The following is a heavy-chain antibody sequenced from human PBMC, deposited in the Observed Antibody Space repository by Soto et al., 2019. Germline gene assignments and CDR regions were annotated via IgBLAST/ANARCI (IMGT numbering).Heavy chain of an antibody. CDR1: GGSISSSSYY. CDR2: IYYSGST. Sequence: PSETLSLTCTVSGGSISSSSYYWGWIHQPPGKGLEWIGSIYYSGSTYYNPSLKSRVTISVDTSKNQFSLKLSSVTAADTAVYYCARHRESLDYFDYWGQGTLVTVSS. V-gene: IGHV4-39*01. CDR3: ARHRESLDYFDY. J-gene: IGHJ4*02. D-gene: IGHD1-26*01.